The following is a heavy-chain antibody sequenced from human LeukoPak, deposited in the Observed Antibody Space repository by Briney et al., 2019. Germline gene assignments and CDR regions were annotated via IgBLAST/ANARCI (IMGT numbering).Heavy chain of an antibody. V-gene: IGHV1-2*02. Sequence: ASVKVSCKASGYTFTGYYMHWVRQPPGQGLEWMGWINPNSGGTNYAQKFHGRVTITRDTSISTAYIELSRLRSDDTAVYYCARAQDIVGDTTIDYWGQRTLVTVSS. CDR2: INPNSGGT. J-gene: IGHJ4*02. CDR3: ARAQDIVGDTTIDY. CDR1: GYTFTGYY. D-gene: IGHD1-26*01.